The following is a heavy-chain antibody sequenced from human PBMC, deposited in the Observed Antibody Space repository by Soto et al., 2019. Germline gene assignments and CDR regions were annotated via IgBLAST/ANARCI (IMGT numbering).Heavy chain of an antibody. CDR1: GGSISSGGYY. CDR2: IYYSGST. J-gene: IGHJ6*02. V-gene: IGHV4-31*02. D-gene: IGHD3-9*01. Sequence: SETLSLTCTVSGGSISSGGYYWSWIRQHPGKGLEWIGYIYYSGSTYYNPSLKSRVTISVDTSKDQFSLKLSSVTAADTAVYYCARAGPYDILTGYYNGMDVWGQGTTVTVSS. CDR3: ARAGPYDILTGYYNGMDV.